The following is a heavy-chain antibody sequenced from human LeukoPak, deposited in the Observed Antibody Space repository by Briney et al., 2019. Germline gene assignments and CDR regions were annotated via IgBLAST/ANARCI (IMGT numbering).Heavy chain of an antibody. Sequence: ASVKVSCKASGYTFTSYGISWVRQAPGQGLEWMGWIGAYNGNTNYAQKLQGRVTMTTDTSTSTAYMELRSLRSDDTAVSYCARDGYSYGSDAFDIWGQGTMVTVSS. CDR1: GYTFTSYG. V-gene: IGHV1-18*01. D-gene: IGHD5-18*01. CDR3: ARDGYSYGSDAFDI. J-gene: IGHJ3*02. CDR2: IGAYNGNT.